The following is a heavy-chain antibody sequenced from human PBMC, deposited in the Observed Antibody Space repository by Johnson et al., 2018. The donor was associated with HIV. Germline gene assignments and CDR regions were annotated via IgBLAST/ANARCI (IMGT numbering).Heavy chain of an antibody. CDR2: IYSGGST. CDR3: AKEGYDYVWGSYRYTFGAFDI. Sequence: VQLVESGGGLVQPGGSLRLSCAASGLTVRSNYMSWVRQAPGKGLEWVSLIYSGGSTYYVDSVKGRFTISRDNSKNTLYLQMNSLRAEDTAIYYCAKEGYDYVWGSYRYTFGAFDIWGQGTMVTVSS. CDR1: GLTVRSNY. V-gene: IGHV3-66*01. D-gene: IGHD3-16*02. J-gene: IGHJ3*02.